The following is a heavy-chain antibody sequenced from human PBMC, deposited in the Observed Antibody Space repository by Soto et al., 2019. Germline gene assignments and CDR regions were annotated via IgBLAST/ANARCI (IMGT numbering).Heavy chain of an antibody. Sequence: GGSLRLSCEASGFTFSSYAMHWVRQAPGKGLEWVSYIGIGSSTKYYADSVKGRFTISRDNAKNSLYLQMNSLRAEDTAVYYCARDQLYYNDISGRPLNAFDVWGQGTMVTVSS. CDR3: ARDQLYYNDISGRPLNAFDV. CDR2: IGIGSSTK. V-gene: IGHV3-48*01. D-gene: IGHD3-22*01. CDR1: GFTFSSYA. J-gene: IGHJ3*01.